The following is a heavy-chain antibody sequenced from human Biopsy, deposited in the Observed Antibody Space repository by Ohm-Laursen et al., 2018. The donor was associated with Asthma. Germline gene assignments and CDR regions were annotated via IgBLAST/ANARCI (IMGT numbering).Heavy chain of an antibody. Sequence: GSLRLSCAASGFPISNYGMHWVRQAPGKGLEWVSLISWDGDRTYYTDSVRGRFTISRDNSRNTLYLQMNSLRSEDTAIYFCAKDNVRIEVSAAGPDHWGQGTLVAVSS. V-gene: IGHV3-43*01. CDR2: ISWDGDRT. CDR1: GFPISNYG. D-gene: IGHD3-10*02. J-gene: IGHJ4*02. CDR3: AKDNVRIEVSAAGPDH.